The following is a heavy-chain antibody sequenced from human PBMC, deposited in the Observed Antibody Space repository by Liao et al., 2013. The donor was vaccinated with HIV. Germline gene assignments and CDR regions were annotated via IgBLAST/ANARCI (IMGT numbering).Heavy chain of an antibody. D-gene: IGHD3-22*01. CDR2: ISYTANT. CDR1: GGAIYSYY. CDR3: ARDGSGYPNWFDP. V-gene: IGHV4-59*01. Sequence: QVQLRESGPGLVKPSETLSLTCTVSGGAIYSYYWNWIRQPPGKGLEWIGYISYTANTNYNPSLKSRVAISLDKSKKQFSLSLSSVTAADTAVYYCARDGSGYPNWFDPWGQGTMVTVSS. J-gene: IGHJ5*02.